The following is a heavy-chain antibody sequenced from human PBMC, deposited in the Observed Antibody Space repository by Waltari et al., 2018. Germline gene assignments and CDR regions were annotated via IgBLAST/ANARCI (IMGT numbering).Heavy chain of an antibody. CDR3: ARVSLTYYFDY. CDR1: GYSISSGYY. D-gene: IGHD3-16*01. Sequence: QVQLQESGPGLVKPSETLSLTCAVSGYSISSGYYWGWIRQPPGKGLEWIGSIYHSGSTYYNPSLKSRVTISVDTSKNQFSLKLSSVTAADTAVYYCARVSLTYYFDYWGQGTLVTVSS. V-gene: IGHV4-38-2*01. CDR2: IYHSGST. J-gene: IGHJ4*02.